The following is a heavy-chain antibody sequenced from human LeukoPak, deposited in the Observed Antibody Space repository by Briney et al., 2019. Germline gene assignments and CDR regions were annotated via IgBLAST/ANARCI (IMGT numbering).Heavy chain of an antibody. CDR3: AMGPYYYDSSGYYY. D-gene: IGHD3-22*01. V-gene: IGHV3-74*01. CDR2: INSDGSST. J-gene: IGHJ4*02. CDR1: GFTFSSYW. Sequence: GALRLSCAASGFTFSSYWMHWVRQAPGKGLVWVSRINSDGSSTSYADSVKGRFTISRDNANNTLYLQMSSRRAEDTAVYYCAMGPYYYDSSGYYYWGQGTLVTVSS.